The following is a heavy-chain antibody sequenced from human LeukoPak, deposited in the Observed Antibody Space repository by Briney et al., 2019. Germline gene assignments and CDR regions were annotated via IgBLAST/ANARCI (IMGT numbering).Heavy chain of an antibody. CDR1: GYTFTRYF. Sequence: ASVKVSCKASGYTFTRYFIHWVRQTPGRGLEWMGTINPSGGSTGYAQKFQGRVTMTRDTSTSTVYMELSSLRSEDTAVYYCAREGGGGIDIEPSFDYWGQGTLVTVSS. CDR3: AREGGGGIDIEPSFDY. V-gene: IGHV1-46*01. J-gene: IGHJ4*02. CDR2: INPSGGST. D-gene: IGHD2-15*01.